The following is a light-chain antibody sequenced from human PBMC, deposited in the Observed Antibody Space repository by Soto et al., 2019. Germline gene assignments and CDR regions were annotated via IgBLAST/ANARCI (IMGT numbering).Light chain of an antibody. CDR2: GNS. CDR3: QSYDSSLNGVV. CDR1: SSNIGAGYD. Sequence: QSVLTQPPSVSGAPGQRVTISCTGSSSNIGAGYDVHWYQQLPGTAPKLLIYGNSNRPSGVPDRFSGSKSGTSASLAITGLQAEDEADYYCQSYDSSLNGVVFGGGTKVPS. J-gene: IGLJ2*01. V-gene: IGLV1-40*01.